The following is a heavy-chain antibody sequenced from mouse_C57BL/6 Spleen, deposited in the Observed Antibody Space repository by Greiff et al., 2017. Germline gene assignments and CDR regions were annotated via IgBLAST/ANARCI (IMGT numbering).Heavy chain of an antibody. V-gene: IGHV5-17*01. CDR2: ISSGSSTI. CDR1: GFTFSDYG. CDR3: ARRYYSNWFAY. D-gene: IGHD2-5*01. J-gene: IGHJ3*01. Sequence: EVHLVESGGGLVKPGGSLKLSCAASGFTFSDYGMHWVRQAPEKGLEWVAYISSGSSTIYYADTVKGRFTISRDNAKNTLFLQMTSLRSEDTAMYYCARRYYSNWFAYWGQGTLVTVSA.